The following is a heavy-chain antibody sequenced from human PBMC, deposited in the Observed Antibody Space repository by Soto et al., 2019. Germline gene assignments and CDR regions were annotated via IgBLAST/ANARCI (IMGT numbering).Heavy chain of an antibody. J-gene: IGHJ6*02. V-gene: IGHV1-69*01. CDR3: ARGECDSVLIVYAPALYYYGMDF. Sequence: QVQLVQSGAEVKKPGSSVKVSCKASGGTFSSYAISWVRQAPGQGLEWMGGIIPIFGTANYAQKFQGRVTITADESTIKAYMELSSLRSEDTAVYYCARGECDSVLIVYAPALYYYGMDFWGQGTTVTVSS. CDR1: GGTFSSYA. D-gene: IGHD2-8*01. CDR2: IIPIFGTA.